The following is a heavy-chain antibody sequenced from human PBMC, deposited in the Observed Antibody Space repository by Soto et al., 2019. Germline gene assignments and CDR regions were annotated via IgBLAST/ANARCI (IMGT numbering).Heavy chain of an antibody. CDR1: GFTFSDYA. J-gene: IGHJ4*02. V-gene: IGHV3-30*18. D-gene: IGHD6-19*01. Sequence: VQLVESGGGVVQPGRSLRLSCAASGFTFSDYAMHWVRQAPGKGLEWVAVVPHDGRNTHYADSVKGRFTISRDSSNTTVSLEMTSLRAEDTAVYYCAKGGRQWLVTSDFNYWGQGALVTVSS. CDR3: AKGGRQWLVTSDFNY. CDR2: VPHDGRNT.